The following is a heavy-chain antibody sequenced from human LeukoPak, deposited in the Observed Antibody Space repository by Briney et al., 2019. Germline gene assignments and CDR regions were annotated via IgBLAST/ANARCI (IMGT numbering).Heavy chain of an antibody. CDR3: ARHSSSWSNYYMDV. CDR1: GGSFSGYY. CDR2: INHSGST. J-gene: IGHJ6*03. Sequence: PSETLSLTCAVYGGSFSGYYWSWIRQPPGKGLEWIGEINHSGSTNYNPSLKSRVTISVDTSKNQFSLKLSSVTAADTAVYYCARHSSSWSNYYMDVWGKGTTVTISS. V-gene: IGHV4-34*01. D-gene: IGHD6-13*01.